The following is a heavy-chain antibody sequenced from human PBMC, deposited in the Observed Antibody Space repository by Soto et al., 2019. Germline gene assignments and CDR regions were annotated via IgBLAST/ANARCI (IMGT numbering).Heavy chain of an antibody. CDR2: ISYDGSNK. CDR3: AREYGDYYYYYGMDV. D-gene: IGHD4-17*01. J-gene: IGHJ6*02. Sequence: GGSLRLSCAASGFTFSSYAMHWVRQAPGKGLEWVAVISYDGSNKYYADSVKGRFTISRDNSKNTLYLQMNSLRAEDTAVYYCAREYGDYYYYYGMDVWGQGTTVTVSS. V-gene: IGHV3-30-3*01. CDR1: GFTFSSYA.